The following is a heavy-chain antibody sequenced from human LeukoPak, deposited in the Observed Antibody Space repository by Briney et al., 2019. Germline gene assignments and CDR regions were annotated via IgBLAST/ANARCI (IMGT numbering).Heavy chain of an antibody. Sequence: SETLSLTCTVSGGSISSSSYYWGWIRQPPGTGLEWIGSIYYSGSTYYNPSLKSRVTISVDTSKNQFSLKLSSVTAADTAVYYCASLYYYGSGSSTWGQGTLVTVSS. CDR1: GGSISSSSYY. CDR3: ASLYYYGSGSST. V-gene: IGHV4-39*01. D-gene: IGHD3-10*01. J-gene: IGHJ5*02. CDR2: IYYSGST.